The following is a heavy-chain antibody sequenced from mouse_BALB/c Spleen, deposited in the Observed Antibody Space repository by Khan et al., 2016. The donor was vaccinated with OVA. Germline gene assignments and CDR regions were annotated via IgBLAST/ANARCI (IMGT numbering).Heavy chain of an antibody. CDR3: ARVYEFFPY. V-gene: IGHV1-26*01. CDR1: GYSFTLYY. D-gene: IGHD2-12*01. Sequence: VQLKQSGPDLVKPGASVKISCKASGYSFTLYYMTWVRQSHGKSPEWIGRVNPNNGDTNYNQNFKGKAILTVDKSSNTAYMELRSLTSEDSAVFYCARVYEFFPYWGQGTLVTVSA. J-gene: IGHJ3*01. CDR2: VNPNNGDT.